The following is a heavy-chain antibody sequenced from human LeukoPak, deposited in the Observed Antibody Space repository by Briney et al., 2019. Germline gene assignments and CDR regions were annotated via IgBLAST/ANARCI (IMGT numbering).Heavy chain of an antibody. CDR1: GDSVSRSDSY. D-gene: IGHD3-22*01. CDR3: ARRRYYDGSGYLE. V-gene: IGHV4-39*01. J-gene: IGHJ1*01. Sequence: SETLSLTCSVSGDSVSRSDSYWDWIRQPPGKGLEWIGTIYYSGRTYYSPSLKSRVTMSVDPSNNQFSLNLRSVTAADTALYYCARRRYYDGSGYLEWGQGTLLSASS. CDR2: IYYSGRT.